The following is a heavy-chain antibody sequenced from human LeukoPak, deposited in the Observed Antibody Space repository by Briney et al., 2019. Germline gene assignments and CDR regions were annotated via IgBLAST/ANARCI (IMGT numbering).Heavy chain of an antibody. Sequence: ASVKVSCKASGFTFTSSAMHWVRQARGQRLEWIGWIVVGSGNTNYAQKFQERVTITRDMSTSTAYMELSSLRSEDTAVYYCAAVVSAYCGGDCYKEAIDPWGQGTLVTVSS. CDR2: IVVGSGNT. J-gene: IGHJ5*02. CDR3: AAVVSAYCGGDCYKEAIDP. D-gene: IGHD2-21*02. V-gene: IGHV1-58*02. CDR1: GFTFTSSA.